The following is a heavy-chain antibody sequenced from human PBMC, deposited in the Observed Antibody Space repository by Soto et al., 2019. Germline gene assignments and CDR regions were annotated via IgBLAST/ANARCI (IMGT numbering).Heavy chain of an antibody. D-gene: IGHD3-10*01. CDR1: GGSISSYY. V-gene: IGHV4-59*01. CDR2: IYYSGST. Sequence: SETLPLTCTVSGGSISSYYWSWIRQPPGKGLEWIGYIYYSGSTNYNPSLKSRVTISVDTSKNQFSLKLSSVTAADTAVYYCARADGSGDFDYWGQGTLVTVSS. J-gene: IGHJ4*02. CDR3: ARADGSGDFDY.